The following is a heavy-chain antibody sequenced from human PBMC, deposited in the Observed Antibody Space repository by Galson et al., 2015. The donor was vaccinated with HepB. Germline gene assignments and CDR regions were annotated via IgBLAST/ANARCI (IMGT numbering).Heavy chain of an antibody. D-gene: IGHD6-13*01. J-gene: IGHJ4*02. CDR2: IYSGGNT. V-gene: IGHV3-53*01. CDR1: GFTVSSNY. Sequence: SLRLSCAASGFTVSSNYMSWVRQAPGRGLECVSVIYSGGNTNYADSVRGRFIISRDNSKNTLHLQMNNLRVDDTAVYYCARGYSRSWYSGLGFWGQGTLVTASS. CDR3: ARGYSRSWYSGLGF.